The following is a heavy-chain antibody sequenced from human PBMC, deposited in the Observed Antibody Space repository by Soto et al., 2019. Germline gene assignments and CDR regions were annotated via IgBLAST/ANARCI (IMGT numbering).Heavy chain of an antibody. CDR3: ARAYYDFWSGYFCWFDP. J-gene: IGHJ5*02. CDR2: IYYNGST. V-gene: IGHV4-31*03. D-gene: IGHD3-3*01. CDR1: GGSISSGGYY. Sequence: QVQLQESGPGLVKPSQTLSLNCTVSGGSISSGGYYWSWIRQHPGKGLEWIGYIYYNGSTYYNPSLKSRVTISVDTSKNQFSLKLSSVTAADTAVYYCARAYYDFWSGYFCWFDPWGQGTLVTVSS.